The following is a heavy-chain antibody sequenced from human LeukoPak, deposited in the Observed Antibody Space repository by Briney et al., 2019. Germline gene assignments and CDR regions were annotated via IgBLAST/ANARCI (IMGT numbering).Heavy chain of an antibody. CDR1: GGSISSYY. CDR2: IYCSGST. J-gene: IGHJ3*02. D-gene: IGHD6-6*01. Sequence: SETLSLTCTVSGGSISSYYWSWIRQPPGKGLEWIGYIYCSGSTNYNPSLKSRVTISVDTSKNQFSLKLSSVTAADTAVYYCARRLEYSSDAFDIWGQGQWSPSLQ. CDR3: ARRLEYSSDAFDI. V-gene: IGHV4-59*01.